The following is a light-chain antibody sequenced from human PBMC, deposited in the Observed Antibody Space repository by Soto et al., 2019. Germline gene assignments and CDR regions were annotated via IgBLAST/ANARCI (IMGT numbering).Light chain of an antibody. V-gene: IGKV1-5*03. CDR1: QTISSW. J-gene: IGKJ4*01. Sequence: DIQMTQSPSTLSGSVGDRVTITSRASQTISSWLAWYQQKPGKAPKLLIYKASTLKSGVPSRFSGSGSGTDFTLTISSLQPEDFATYYCQQLESYPSTFGGGTKVDIK. CDR3: QQLESYPST. CDR2: KAS.